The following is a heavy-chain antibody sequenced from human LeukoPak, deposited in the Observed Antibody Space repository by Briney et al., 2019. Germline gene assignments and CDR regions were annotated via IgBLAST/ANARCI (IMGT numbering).Heavy chain of an antibody. J-gene: IGHJ5*02. CDR3: AREVVEYTSGWYGHWFDP. V-gene: IGHV3-21*01. Sequence: GGSLRLSCAASGFTFSSYSMNWVRQAPGKGLEWVSSISSSSSYIYYADSVKGRFTISRDNAKNSLYLQMNSLRAEDTAVYYCAREVVEYTSGWYGHWFDPWGQGTLVTVSS. D-gene: IGHD6-19*01. CDR2: ISSSSSYI. CDR1: GFTFSSYS.